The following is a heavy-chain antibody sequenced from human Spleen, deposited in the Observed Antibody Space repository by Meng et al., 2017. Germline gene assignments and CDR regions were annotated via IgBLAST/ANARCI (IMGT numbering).Heavy chain of an antibody. Sequence: GESLKISCVASGFTFDNYAMHWVRQAPGKGLEWVSLISWDGDSTYYADSVKGRFTISRDNSNNSLYLQMNSLRAEDTALYYCAKDTREGYYGPGSYYADYWGQGTLVTVSS. CDR2: ISWDGDST. CDR3: AKDTREGYYGPGSYYADY. D-gene: IGHD3-10*01. V-gene: IGHV3-43D*03. J-gene: IGHJ4*02. CDR1: GFTFDNYA.